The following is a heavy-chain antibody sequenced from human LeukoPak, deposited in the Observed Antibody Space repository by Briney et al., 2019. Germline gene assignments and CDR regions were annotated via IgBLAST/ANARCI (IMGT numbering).Heavy chain of an antibody. CDR2: IWYDGSNK. D-gene: IGHD2-15*01. Sequence: GGSLRLSCAASGFTFSSYGMHWVRQAPGKGLEWVAVIWYDGSNKYYADSVKGRFTIPRDNSKNTLYLQMNSLRAEDTAVYYCATGSGGSYNYWGQGTLVTVSS. CDR3: ATGSGGSYNY. J-gene: IGHJ4*02. CDR1: GFTFSSYG. V-gene: IGHV3-33*01.